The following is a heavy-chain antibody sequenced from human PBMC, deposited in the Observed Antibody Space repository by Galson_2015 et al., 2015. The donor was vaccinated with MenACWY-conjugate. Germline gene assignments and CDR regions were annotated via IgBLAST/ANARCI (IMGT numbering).Heavy chain of an antibody. CDR2: IDWDDDK. V-gene: IGHV2-70*01. CDR1: GFSLGTSGMC. J-gene: IGHJ6*02. D-gene: IGHD6-13*01. Sequence: PALVKPTQTLTLTCTFSGFSLGTSGMCVSWIRQPPGKALEWLALIDWDDDKYYSTSLKTRLTISKDTSKNQVVLTMTNMDPVDTATYYCARMPEPRIAAAGLSYYYGMDVWGQGTTVTVSS. CDR3: ARMPEPRIAAAGLSYYYGMDV.